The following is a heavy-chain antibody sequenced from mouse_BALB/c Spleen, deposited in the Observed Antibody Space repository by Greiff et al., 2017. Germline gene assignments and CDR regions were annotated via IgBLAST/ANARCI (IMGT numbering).Heavy chain of an antibody. D-gene: IGHD1-2*01. CDR1: GFNIKDYY. CDR3: ASDSLLRLQGFAY. Sequence: DVKLQESGAELVRPGALVKLSCKASGFNIKDYYMHWVKQRPEQGLEWIGWIDPENGNTIYDPKFQGKASITADTSSNTAYLQLSSLTSEDTAVYYCASDSLLRLQGFAYWGQGTLVTVSA. CDR2: IDPENGNT. V-gene: IGHV14-1*02. J-gene: IGHJ3*01.